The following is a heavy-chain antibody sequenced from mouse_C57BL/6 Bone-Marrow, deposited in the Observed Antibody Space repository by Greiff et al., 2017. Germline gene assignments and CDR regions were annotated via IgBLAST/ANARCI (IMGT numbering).Heavy chain of an antibody. D-gene: IGHD1-1*01. V-gene: IGHV1-43*01. CDR3: ARGSWGRDAMDY. CDR2: INPRTGGT. CDR1: GYSFTGYY. Sequence: EVQLQESGPELVKPGASVKISCKASGYSFTGYYMHWVKQSSEKSLEWIGEINPRTGGTSYNQKFKGKATLTVDKSSSTAYMQLKSLTSEDSAVYYCARGSWGRDAMDYWGQGTSVTVSS. J-gene: IGHJ4*01.